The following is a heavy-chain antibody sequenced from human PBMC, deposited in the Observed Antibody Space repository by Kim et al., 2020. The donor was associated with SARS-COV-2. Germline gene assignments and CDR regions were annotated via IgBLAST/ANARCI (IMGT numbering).Heavy chain of an antibody. J-gene: IGHJ3*02. D-gene: IGHD2-8*01. CDR3: AGYIVLMVYAHDAFDI. V-gene: IGHV3-23*01. CDR1: GFTFSSYA. CDR2: ISGSGGST. Sequence: GGSLRLSCAASGFTFSSYAMSWVRQAPGKGLEWVSAISGSGGSTYYADSVKGRFTISRDNSKNTLYLQMNSLRAEDTAVYYCAGYIVLMVYAHDAFDIWGQGTMVTVSS.